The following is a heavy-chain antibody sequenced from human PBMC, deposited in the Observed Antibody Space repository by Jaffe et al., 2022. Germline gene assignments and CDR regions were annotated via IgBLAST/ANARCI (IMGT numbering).Heavy chain of an antibody. J-gene: IGHJ3*02. CDR1: GGSISSSNW. Sequence: QVQLQESGPGLVKPSGTLSLTCAVSGGSISSSNWWSWIRQPPGKGLEWIGEIYHSGSTNYNPSLKSRVTISVDKSKNQFSLKLSSVTAADTAVYYCARTGGDGYNGGRDAFDIWGQGTMVTVSS. CDR2: IYHSGST. D-gene: IGHD5-12*01. CDR3: ARTGGDGYNGGRDAFDI. V-gene: IGHV4-4*02.